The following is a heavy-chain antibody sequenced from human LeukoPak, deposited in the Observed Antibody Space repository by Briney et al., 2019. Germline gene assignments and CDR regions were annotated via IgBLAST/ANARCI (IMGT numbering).Heavy chain of an antibody. CDR1: GDSFTSYW. V-gene: IGHV5-51*01. Sequence: HGESLKISCKGSGDSFTSYWIGWVRQMPGKGLEWMGIIYPGDSDTRYSPSFQGQVTISADKSISTAYLQWSSLKASDTAMYYCARRPDYYNSSGYLDYWGQGTLVTVSP. D-gene: IGHD3-22*01. CDR2: IYPGDSDT. CDR3: ARRPDYYNSSGYLDY. J-gene: IGHJ4*02.